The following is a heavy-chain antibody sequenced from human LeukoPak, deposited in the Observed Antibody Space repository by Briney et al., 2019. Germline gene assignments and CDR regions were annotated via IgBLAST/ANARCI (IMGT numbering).Heavy chain of an antibody. CDR2: IIPMFGTA. J-gene: IGHJ4*02. CDR3: ASGTTDIVVVPATLRNYYFDY. D-gene: IGHD2-2*01. CDR1: GYTFTTYA. Sequence: RASVKVSCKASGYTFTTYAMNWVRQAPGQGLEWMGGIIPMFGTAKYAQKFQGRVTITTDKSTSTAYMELSSLRSEDTAVYYCASGTTDIVVVPATLRNYYFDYWGQGNLVTVSS. V-gene: IGHV1-69*05.